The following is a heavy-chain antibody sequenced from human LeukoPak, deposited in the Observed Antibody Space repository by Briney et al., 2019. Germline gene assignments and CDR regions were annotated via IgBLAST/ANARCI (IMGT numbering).Heavy chain of an antibody. CDR2: IYYSGST. D-gene: IGHD3-9*01. Sequence: SETLSLTCTVSGGSISSYYWSWIRQPPGKGLEWIGYIYYSGSTNYNPSLKSRVTISVDTSKNQFSLKLSSVTAADTAVYYCARDLRHYDILTGYYMVVWFDPWGQGTLVTVSS. CDR1: GGSISSYY. J-gene: IGHJ5*02. V-gene: IGHV4-59*12. CDR3: ARDLRHYDILTGYYMVVWFDP.